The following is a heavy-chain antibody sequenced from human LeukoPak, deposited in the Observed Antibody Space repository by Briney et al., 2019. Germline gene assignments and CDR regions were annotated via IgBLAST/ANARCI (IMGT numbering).Heavy chain of an antibody. CDR3: ARGPYSSGPKIKYNWFDP. CDR2: IIPIFGTA. V-gene: IGHV1-69*13. J-gene: IGHJ5*02. D-gene: IGHD6-19*01. CDR1: GGTFSSYA. Sequence: GASVKVSCKASGGTFSSYAISWVRQAPGQGLEWMGGIIPIFGTANYAQKFQGRVTITADESTSTAYMELSSLRSEDTAVYYCARGPYSSGPKIKYNWFDPWGQGTLVTVSS.